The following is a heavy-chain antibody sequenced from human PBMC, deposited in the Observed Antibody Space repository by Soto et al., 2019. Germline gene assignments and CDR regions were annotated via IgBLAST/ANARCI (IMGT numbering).Heavy chain of an antibody. CDR3: ARDPTPVGGDPRTGMDV. D-gene: IGHD2-21*02. CDR2: IIPIFGTA. CDR1: E. V-gene: IGHV1-69*06. Sequence: EISWVRQAPGQGLEWMGGIIPIFGTANYAQKFQGRVTITADKSTSTAYMELSSLRSEDTAVYYCARDPTPVGGDPRTGMDVWGQGTTVTVSS. J-gene: IGHJ6*02.